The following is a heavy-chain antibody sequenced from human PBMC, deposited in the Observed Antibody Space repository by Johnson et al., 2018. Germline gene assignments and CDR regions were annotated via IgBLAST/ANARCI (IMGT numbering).Heavy chain of an antibody. CDR1: GFTFSYAW. D-gene: IGHD3-3*01. J-gene: IGHJ6*03. Sequence: VQLVQSGGGLVQPGGSLRLSCAASGFTFSYAWMSWVRQAPGKGLEWVANIKQDGSEKYYVDSVRGRFTISRDNAKASLYLQMNSLRAEDTAVYYCARVGVVIMQYYYYYIDVWGKGTTVTVSS. V-gene: IGHV3-7*01. CDR2: IKQDGSEK. CDR3: ARVGVVIMQYYYYYIDV.